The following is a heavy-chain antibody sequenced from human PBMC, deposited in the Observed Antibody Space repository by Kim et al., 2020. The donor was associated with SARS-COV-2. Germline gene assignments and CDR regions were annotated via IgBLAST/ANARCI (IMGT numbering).Heavy chain of an antibody. Sequence: GGSLRLSCAASGFTFDDYAMHWVRQAPGKGLEWVSGISWNSGSIGYADSVKGRFTISRDNAKNSLYLQMNSLRAEDTALYYCAKNLFGGGMDVWGQGTTVTVSS. CDR3: AKNLFGGGMDV. J-gene: IGHJ6*02. V-gene: IGHV3-9*01. D-gene: IGHD3-10*01. CDR2: ISWNSGSI. CDR1: GFTFDDYA.